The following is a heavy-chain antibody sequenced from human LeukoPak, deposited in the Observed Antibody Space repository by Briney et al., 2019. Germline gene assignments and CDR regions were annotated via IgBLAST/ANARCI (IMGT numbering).Heavy chain of an antibody. Sequence: PGGSLTLSCAASGFTLSSYSMNWVRQAPGKGLEWVSSMSSSSSYIYYADSVKGRFTISRDNAKNSLYLQMNSLRAEDTAVYYCARDPGYSYGYDSYYFDYWGQGTLVTVSS. CDR2: MSSSSSYI. V-gene: IGHV3-21*01. J-gene: IGHJ4*02. CDR3: ARDPGYSYGYDSYYFDY. CDR1: GFTLSSYS. D-gene: IGHD5-18*01.